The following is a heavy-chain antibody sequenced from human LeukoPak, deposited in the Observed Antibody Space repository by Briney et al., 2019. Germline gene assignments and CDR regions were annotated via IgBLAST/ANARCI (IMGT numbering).Heavy chain of an antibody. CDR2: INPNSGGT. CDR3: ARPGERDYGDYVWFDP. J-gene: IGHJ5*02. Sequence: GASVKVSCKASGYTFTGYYMHWVRQAPGQGLEWMGWINPNSGGTNYAQKFQGRVTMTRDTSISTAYMELSRLRSDDTAVYYCARPGERDYGDYVWFDPWGQGTLVTVSS. V-gene: IGHV1-2*02. CDR1: GYTFTGYY. D-gene: IGHD4-17*01.